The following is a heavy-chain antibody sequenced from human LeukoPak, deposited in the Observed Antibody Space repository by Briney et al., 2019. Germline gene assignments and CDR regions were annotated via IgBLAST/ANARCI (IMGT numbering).Heavy chain of an antibody. CDR2: ITSSSSAM. J-gene: IGHJ6*04. CDR1: GFTFSSYE. V-gene: IGHV3-48*01. CDR3: ARGVDV. Sequence: PGGSLRLSCAASGFTFSSYEMNWVRQAPGKGLEWISHITSSSSAMYYADSVKGRFTISRDNAKNSMYLQMNSLRVEDTAVFYCARGVDVWGKGTTVTVSS.